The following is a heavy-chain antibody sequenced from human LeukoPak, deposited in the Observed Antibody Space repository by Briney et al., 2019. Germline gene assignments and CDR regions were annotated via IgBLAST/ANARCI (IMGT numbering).Heavy chain of an antibody. CDR1: GCSFSSYA. Sequence: GASVKVSCKASGCSFSSYAISWVRQAPGQGLEWMGGIIPIFGTANYAQKFQGRVTITADESTSTAYMELSSLRSEDTAVYYCARDRSPYCGGDCYEPLDYWGQGTLVTVSS. D-gene: IGHD2-21*02. CDR3: ARDRSPYCGGDCYEPLDY. J-gene: IGHJ4*02. V-gene: IGHV1-69*13. CDR2: IIPIFGTA.